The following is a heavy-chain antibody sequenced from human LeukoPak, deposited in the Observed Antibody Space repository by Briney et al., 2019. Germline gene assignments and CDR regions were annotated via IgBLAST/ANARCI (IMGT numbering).Heavy chain of an antibody. CDR1: GFTFSSYA. V-gene: IGHV3-23*01. D-gene: IGHD3-3*01. Sequence: GGSLRLSCAASGFTFSSYAMSWVRQAPGKGLEWVSAISGSGCSTYYADSVKGRFTISRDNSKNTLYLQMNSLRAEDTAVYYCAKGSGDYDFWSGYYTVGGYFDYWGQGTLVTVSS. CDR2: ISGSGCST. J-gene: IGHJ4*02. CDR3: AKGSGDYDFWSGYYTVGGYFDY.